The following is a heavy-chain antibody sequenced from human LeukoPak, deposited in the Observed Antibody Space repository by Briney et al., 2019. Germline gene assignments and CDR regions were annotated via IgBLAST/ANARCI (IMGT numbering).Heavy chain of an antibody. D-gene: IGHD2-15*01. V-gene: IGHV3-23*01. CDR2: ISGSGGST. CDR3: AKVVNIVVVVAGSYGMDV. Sequence: GGSLRLSCAASGFTFSSYAMSWVRQAPGKGLEWVSAISGSGGSTYYADSVKGRFTISRDNSKNTLYLQMNSLRAEDTAVYYCAKVVNIVVVVAGSYGMDVWGQGTTVTVSS. CDR1: GFTFSSYA. J-gene: IGHJ6*02.